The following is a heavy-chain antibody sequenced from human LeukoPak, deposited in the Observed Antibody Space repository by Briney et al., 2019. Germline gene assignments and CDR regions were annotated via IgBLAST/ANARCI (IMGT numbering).Heavy chain of an antibody. J-gene: IGHJ4*02. CDR3: ARAGWIITSGIDY. D-gene: IGHD3-10*01. CDR1: GFSISRSYY. V-gene: IGHV4-38-2*01. CDR2: IYHIGST. Sequence: SETLSLTCGVSGFSISRSYYRAWIRQPPGKGLEWIGTIYHIGSTYYSPSLGSRVTMSVDTSKNEFSLNLKSVTAADTAVYYCARAGWIITSGIDYWGQGALVTVSS.